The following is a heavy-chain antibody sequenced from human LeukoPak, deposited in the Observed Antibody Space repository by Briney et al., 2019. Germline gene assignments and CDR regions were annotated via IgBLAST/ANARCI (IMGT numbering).Heavy chain of an antibody. Sequence: SETLSLTCTVSGDSITSYYWNWIRQPPGTGLEWIGYIYYSGSTNYNPSLKSRVTISADTSKNQFSLKLTSVTAADTAVYYCVLMAGYWGQGTLVTVSS. D-gene: IGHD3-16*01. V-gene: IGHV4-59*08. J-gene: IGHJ4*02. CDR3: VLMAGY. CDR1: GDSITSYY. CDR2: IYYSGST.